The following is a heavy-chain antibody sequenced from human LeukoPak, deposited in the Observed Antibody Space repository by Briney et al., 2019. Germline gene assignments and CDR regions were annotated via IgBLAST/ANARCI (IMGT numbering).Heavy chain of an antibody. D-gene: IGHD2-2*01. CDR2: VYSGGHT. J-gene: IGHJ4*02. CDR3: ARGIRDCSRTTCYQPFDY. CDR1: GLIVSNNY. V-gene: IGHV3-53*01. Sequence: AGGSLRLSRAASGLIVSNNYMSWVRQAPGKGLEWVSIVYSGGHTYADSVKGRFTISRDESKNTLYLQMSSLRAEDTAVYYCARGIRDCSRTTCYQPFDYWGQGALVTVSS.